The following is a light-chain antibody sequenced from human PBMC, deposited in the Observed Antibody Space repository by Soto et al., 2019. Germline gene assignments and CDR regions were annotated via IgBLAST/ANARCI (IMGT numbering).Light chain of an antibody. CDR2: TTN. CDR3: AAWDDSLNGHV. Sequence: QSVLTQTHSASGTPGQRVTISCSGSSSNIGTSSVHWFQQLPGTAPKLLISTTNQRPSGVPERFSGSKSGTSASLAISGLQSEDEADHYCAAWDDSLNGHVFGTGTQLTVL. V-gene: IGLV1-44*01. CDR1: SSNIGTSS. J-gene: IGLJ1*01.